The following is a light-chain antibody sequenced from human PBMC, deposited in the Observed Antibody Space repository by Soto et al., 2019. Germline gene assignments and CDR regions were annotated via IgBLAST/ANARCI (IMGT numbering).Light chain of an antibody. Sequence: DVQMTQSPSTLSASIGDTVTITCRASQTIVTWLAWYQQKPGRPPKLLIYMASTLESGVPSRFSGRGSGTEFTLTISGLQPDDLGTYYCQQYNSYPKTFGEGTKLDI. CDR2: MAS. CDR3: QQYNSYPKT. V-gene: IGKV1-5*03. J-gene: IGKJ2*01. CDR1: QTIVTW.